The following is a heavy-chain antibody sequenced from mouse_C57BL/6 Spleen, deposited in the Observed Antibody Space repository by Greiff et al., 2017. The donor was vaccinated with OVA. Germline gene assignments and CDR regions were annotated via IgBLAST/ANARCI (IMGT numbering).Heavy chain of an antibody. CDR2: ISYDGSN. J-gene: IGHJ2*01. CDR3: ARITTVVASEYYFDD. D-gene: IGHD1-1*01. CDR1: GYSITSGYY. Sequence: EVQLQESGPGLVKPSQSLSLTCSVTGYSITSGYYWNWIRQFPGNKLEWMGYISYDGSNNYNPSLKNRISITRDTSKNQFFLKLNSVTTEDTATYYCARITTVVASEYYFDDWGQGTTLTVSS. V-gene: IGHV3-6*01.